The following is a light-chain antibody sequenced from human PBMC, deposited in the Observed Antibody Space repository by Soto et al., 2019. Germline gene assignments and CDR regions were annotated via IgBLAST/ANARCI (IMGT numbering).Light chain of an antibody. J-gene: IGLJ2*01. CDR1: SSDVGGYNY. V-gene: IGLV2-14*01. CDR3: SSYTTNNAHV. CDR2: EVS. Sequence: QSALTQPASVSGSPGQSITISCTGTSSDVGGYNYDSWCQQHPGKAPKLMIYEVSSRPSGISNRFSDSKSGNTASLTISGLQAEDEADYYCSSYTTNNAHVFGGGTKLTVL.